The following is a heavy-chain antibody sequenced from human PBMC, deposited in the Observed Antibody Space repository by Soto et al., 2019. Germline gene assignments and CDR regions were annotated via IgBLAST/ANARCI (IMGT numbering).Heavy chain of an antibody. CDR3: AIDPIIAYCGGDCYPDAFDI. D-gene: IGHD2-21*02. CDR1: GGTFSSYT. Sequence: GASVKVSCKASGGTFSSYTISWVRQAPGQGLEWMGRIIPILGITNYAQKFQGRVTITADKSTSTAYMELSSLRSEDTAVYYCAIDPIIAYCGGDCYPDAFDIWGQGTMVTVSS. CDR2: IIPILGIT. J-gene: IGHJ3*02. V-gene: IGHV1-69*04.